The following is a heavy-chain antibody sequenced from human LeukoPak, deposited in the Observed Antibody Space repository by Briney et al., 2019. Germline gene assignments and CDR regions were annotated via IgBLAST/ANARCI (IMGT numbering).Heavy chain of an antibody. Sequence: ASVKVSCKASGYTFTSYGISWVRRAPGQGLEWMGWISAYNGNTNYAQKLQGRVTMTTDTSTSTAYMGLRSLRSDDTAVYYCARGKTNIAARPDAYFDYWGQGTLVTVSS. CDR3: ARGKTNIAARPDAYFDY. CDR1: GYTFTSYG. J-gene: IGHJ4*02. V-gene: IGHV1-18*01. CDR2: ISAYNGNT. D-gene: IGHD6-6*01.